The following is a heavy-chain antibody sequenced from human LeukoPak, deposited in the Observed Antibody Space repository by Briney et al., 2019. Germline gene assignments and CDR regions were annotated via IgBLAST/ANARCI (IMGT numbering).Heavy chain of an antibody. Sequence: PGGSLRLSCAASGFTFSSYWMHWVAQSPGKGLEWVSSISSSSSCIYYADSVKGRFTISRDNAKNSLYLQMNSLRAEDTAVYYCAREPRPTGMVRLPDGFDPWGQGTLVTVSS. D-gene: IGHD3-10*01. CDR2: ISSSSSCI. V-gene: IGHV3-21*01. J-gene: IGHJ5*02. CDR3: AREPRPTGMVRLPDGFDP. CDR1: GFTFSSYW.